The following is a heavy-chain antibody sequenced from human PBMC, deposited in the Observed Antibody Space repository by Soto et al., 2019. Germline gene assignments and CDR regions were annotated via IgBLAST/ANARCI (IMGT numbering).Heavy chain of an antibody. V-gene: IGHV1-69*06. CDR3: ASVVTATLPFDY. Sequence: RASVKVSCKASGGTFSSYAISWVRQAPGQGLEWMGGIIPIFGTANYAQKFQGRVTITADKSTSTAYMELSSLRSEDTAVYYCASVVTATLPFDYWGQGTLVTVSS. D-gene: IGHD2-21*02. CDR1: GGTFSSYA. CDR2: IIPIFGTA. J-gene: IGHJ4*02.